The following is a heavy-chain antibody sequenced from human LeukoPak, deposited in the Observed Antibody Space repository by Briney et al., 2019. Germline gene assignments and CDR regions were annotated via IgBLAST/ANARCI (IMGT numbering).Heavy chain of an antibody. CDR3: ARDYYDSSGVQTGDY. Sequence: PGGSLRLSCAASGFTFSSYSMNWVRQAPGKGLEWVSVIYSGGSTYYADSVKGRFTISRDNSKNTLYLQMNSLRAEDTAVYYCARDYYDSSGVQTGDYWGQGTLVTVSS. J-gene: IGHJ4*02. D-gene: IGHD3-22*01. CDR1: GFTFSSYS. V-gene: IGHV3-53*01. CDR2: IYSGGST.